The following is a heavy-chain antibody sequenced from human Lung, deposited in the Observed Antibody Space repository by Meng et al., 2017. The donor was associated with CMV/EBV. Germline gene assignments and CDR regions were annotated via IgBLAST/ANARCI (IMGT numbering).Heavy chain of an antibody. CDR1: GFTFSSYA. J-gene: IGHJ4*02. Sequence: GESLKISCAASGFTFSSYAMHWVRQAPGKGLEWVAVISYDGSNKYYADSVKGRFTISRDNSKNTLYLQMNSLRAEDTAVYYCARSLAGYSSSWYRYWGQG. CDR2: ISYDGSNK. CDR3: ARSLAGYSSSWYRY. D-gene: IGHD6-13*01. V-gene: IGHV3-30-3*01.